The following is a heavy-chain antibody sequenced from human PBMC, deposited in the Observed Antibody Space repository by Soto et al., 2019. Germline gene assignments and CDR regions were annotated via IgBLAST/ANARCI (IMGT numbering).Heavy chain of an antibody. CDR3: ARHRGIAHAFDI. CDR1: GFTFSSYW. V-gene: IGHV3-74*01. D-gene: IGHD3-16*02. Sequence: PGGSLRLSCAASGFTFSSYWMHRFRQAPGKGLVWVAGINSGGSTKYYADSVKGRFTISRDNAKNTLYLQMNSLRAEDTAVYYCARHRGIAHAFDIWGQGTMVTVSS. J-gene: IGHJ3*02. CDR2: INSGGSTK.